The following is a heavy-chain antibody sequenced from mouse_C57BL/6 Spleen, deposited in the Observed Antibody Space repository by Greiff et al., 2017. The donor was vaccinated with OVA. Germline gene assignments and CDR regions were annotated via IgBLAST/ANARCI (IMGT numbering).Heavy chain of an antibody. CDR2: IDPNSGGT. D-gene: IGHD1-1*01. CDR1: GYTFTSYW. J-gene: IGHJ4*01. CDR3: ARRGYGSSYNYAIDY. V-gene: IGHV1-72*01. Sequence: QVQLQQPGAELVKPGASVKLSCKASGYTFTSYWMHWVKQRPGRGLEWIGRIDPNSGGTKYNEKFKSKATLTVDKPSSTAYMQLSSLTSEDSAVYYCARRGYGSSYNYAIDYWGQGTSVTVSS.